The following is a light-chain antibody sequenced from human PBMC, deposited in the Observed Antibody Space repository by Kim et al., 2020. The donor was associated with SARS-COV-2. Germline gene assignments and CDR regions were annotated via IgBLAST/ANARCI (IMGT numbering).Light chain of an antibody. V-gene: IGLV1-44*01. J-gene: IGLJ3*02. CDR3: AAWDYSLNGWV. CDR1: SSNIGSNT. CDR2: RNN. Sequence: GHMVTISCSGSSSNIGSNTVNWYRQLTGTAPKLLIYRNNQRPSGVPDRFSVSKSGTSASLAISGLQSEDEADYYCAAWDYSLNGWVFGGGTQLTVL.